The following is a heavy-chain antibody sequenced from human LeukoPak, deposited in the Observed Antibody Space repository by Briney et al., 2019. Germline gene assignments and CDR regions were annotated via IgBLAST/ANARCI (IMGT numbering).Heavy chain of an antibody. CDR3: ASGGDRDYMDV. CDR2: ISSSSSYI. J-gene: IGHJ6*03. Sequence: GGSPRLSCAASGFTFSSYSMNWVRQAPGKGLEWVSSISSSSSYIYYADSLKGRFTISRDSARSSLYLQMNSLRAEDTAVYYCASGGDRDYMDVWGKGTTVTVSS. V-gene: IGHV3-21*01. D-gene: IGHD3-16*02. CDR1: GFTFSSYS.